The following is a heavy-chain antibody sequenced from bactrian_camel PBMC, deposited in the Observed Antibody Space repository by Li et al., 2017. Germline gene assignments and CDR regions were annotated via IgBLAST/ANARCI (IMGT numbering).Heavy chain of an antibody. CDR1: GYSDGC. CDR3: SAARYYRLGGECRWSDFDY. D-gene: IGHD3*01. CDR2: IHTRGGIT. Sequence: VESGGGSVQAGGSLRLSCVASGYSDGCMGWFRQAPGKEREGIANIHTRGGITGATGYADSVKVRFTISLDNAKKTLYLQMNSLKPEDTAIYYCSAARYYRLGGECRWSDFDYWGQGTQVTVS. V-gene: IGHV3S65*01. J-gene: IGHJ6*01.